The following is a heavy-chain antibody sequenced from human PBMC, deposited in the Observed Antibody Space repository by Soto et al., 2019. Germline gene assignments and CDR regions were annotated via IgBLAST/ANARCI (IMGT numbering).Heavy chain of an antibody. CDR3: ARQEDEYYFDY. J-gene: IGHJ4*02. CDR1: GGSISSSSYY. Sequence: SETLSLTCTVSGGSISSSSYYWGWIRQPPGKGLEWIGSIYYSGSTYYNPSLKSRVTISVDTSKNQFSLKPSSVTAADTAVYYCARQEDEYYFDYWGQGTLVTVSS. V-gene: IGHV4-39*01. CDR2: IYYSGST.